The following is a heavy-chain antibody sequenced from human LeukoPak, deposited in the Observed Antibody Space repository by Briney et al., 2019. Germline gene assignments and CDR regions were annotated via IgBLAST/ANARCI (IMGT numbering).Heavy chain of an antibody. J-gene: IGHJ3*02. CDR3: AKCLSTVVTWVDAFDI. Sequence: GGSLRLSCAASGFTFSSYAMSWVRQAPGKGLEWVSAISGSGGSTYYADSVKGRFTISRDNSKNTLYLQMNSLRAEDTAVYYCAKCLSTVVTWVDAFDIWGQGTMVTVSS. V-gene: IGHV3-23*01. CDR1: GFTFSSYA. D-gene: IGHD4-23*01. CDR2: ISGSGGST.